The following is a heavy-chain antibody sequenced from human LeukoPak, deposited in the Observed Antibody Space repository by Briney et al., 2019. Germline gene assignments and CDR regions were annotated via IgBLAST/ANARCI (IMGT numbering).Heavy chain of an antibody. J-gene: IGHJ4*02. Sequence: SETLSLTCTVSGGSISSSSYYWGWIRQPPGKGLEWIGSIYYSGSTYYNPSLKSRVTISVDTSKNQFSLKLSSVTAADTAVYYCARGYPLGYWGQGTLVTVSS. V-gene: IGHV4-39*07. CDR2: IYYSGST. D-gene: IGHD2-2*02. CDR1: GGSISSSSYY. CDR3: ARGYPLGY.